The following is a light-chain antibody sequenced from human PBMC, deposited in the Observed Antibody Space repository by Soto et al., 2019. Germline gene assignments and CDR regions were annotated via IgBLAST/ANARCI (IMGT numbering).Light chain of an antibody. CDR2: DVS. Sequence: QSALTQPDSVSGSPGQSITISCTGTSSDVGGYNYVSWYQQHPGKAPKHMIYDVSNRPSGVSNRFSGSKSGNTASLTISGLQAEDEADYYCSSYTSSSTRVFGGGTKLTVL. CDR1: SSDVGGYNY. J-gene: IGLJ3*02. CDR3: SSYTSSSTRV. V-gene: IGLV2-14*01.